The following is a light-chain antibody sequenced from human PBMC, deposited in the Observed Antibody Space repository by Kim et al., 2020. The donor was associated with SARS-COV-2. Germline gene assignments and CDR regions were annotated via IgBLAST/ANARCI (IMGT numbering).Light chain of an antibody. V-gene: IGKV1-5*01. Sequence: SGSVGDRVTITCRASQSVSDWLAWYQQKPGKAPNLLIYDASNLESGVPSRFSGRRSGTEFTLTITNLQPDDFATYYCQQYHTYSSTFGQGTKLEIK. CDR2: DAS. CDR3: QQYHTYSST. J-gene: IGKJ2*01. CDR1: QSVSDW.